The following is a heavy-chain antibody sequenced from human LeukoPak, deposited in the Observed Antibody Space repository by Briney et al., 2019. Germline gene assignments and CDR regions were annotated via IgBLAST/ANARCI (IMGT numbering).Heavy chain of an antibody. CDR3: ARGNGIVVVPAAPRTWFDP. Sequence: PGGSLRLSCVASGFTFNRYAMSWVRQAPGKGLEWVSGISGSSSHTADADSVKGRFTISRDNAKNSLYLQMNSLRAEDTAVYYCARGNGIVVVPAAPRTWFDPWGQGTLVTVSS. CDR2: ISGSSSHT. V-gene: IGHV3-21*01. J-gene: IGHJ5*02. D-gene: IGHD2-2*01. CDR1: GFTFNRYA.